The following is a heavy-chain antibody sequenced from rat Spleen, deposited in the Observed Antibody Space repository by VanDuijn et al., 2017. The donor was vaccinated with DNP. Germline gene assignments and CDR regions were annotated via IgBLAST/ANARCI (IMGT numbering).Heavy chain of an antibody. CDR1: GFIFSDYA. CDR3: ATSGYAFDGYPFAY. J-gene: IGHJ3*01. Sequence: EVQLVESGGGLVQPGNSLKLSCASSGFIFSDYAMAWVRRSPKKGLEWVGSVIYDGRTTYYRDFVKGRFTISRDTAKSTLYLQMDSLRFGDTATYYCATSGYAFDGYPFAYWGQGTLVTVSS. CDR2: VIYDGRTT. V-gene: IGHV5S10*01. D-gene: IGHD1-12*03.